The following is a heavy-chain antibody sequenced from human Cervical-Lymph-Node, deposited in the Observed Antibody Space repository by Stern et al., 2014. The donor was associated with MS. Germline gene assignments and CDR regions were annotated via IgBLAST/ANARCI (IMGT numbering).Heavy chain of an antibody. CDR1: GVTFSSYA. CDR3: FQGRVTITADESTSTAYMELSSLRSEDTAVYYCARGIAAAGTKA. J-gene: IGHJ5*02. V-gene: IGHV1-69*12. D-gene: IGHD5-12*01. Sequence: QVQLVQSGAEVKKPGSSVKVSCKASGVTFSSYAISWGRQAPGQGLEWMGGIIPIFGKANFEQKFQGRVTITGDDSTQNAVMGGIIPIFGTANFAQKFQGRVTITADESTSTAYMELSSLRSEDTAVYYCARGIAAAGTKAWGQGTLVTVSS. CDR2: IIPIFGKA.